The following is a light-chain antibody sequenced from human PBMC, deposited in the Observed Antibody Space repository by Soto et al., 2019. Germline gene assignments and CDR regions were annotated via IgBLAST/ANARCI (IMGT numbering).Light chain of an antibody. J-gene: IGLJ3*02. CDR3: SSYAGSNNLV. CDR1: SSDVGSYNY. V-gene: IGLV2-8*01. Sequence: QSALTQPPSASGSPGQSVAISCTGTSSDVGSYNYVSWYQQHPGKAPKLMIYEVTKRPSGVPDRFSGPKSGNTASLTVSGLQAEDEADYYCSSYAGSNNLVFGGGTKVTVL. CDR2: EVT.